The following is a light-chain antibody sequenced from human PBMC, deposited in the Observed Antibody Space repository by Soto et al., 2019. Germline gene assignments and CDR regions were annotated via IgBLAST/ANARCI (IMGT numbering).Light chain of an antibody. V-gene: IGKV3-20*01. CDR2: GAS. Sequence: EILLIQNPGTLYLYPRARATLSCKASQSVSNDYLAWYQQTPGQAPRLLIYGASNRATGIPDRFSGSGSGTEVTLTIRRLEPEDFAVYFCQHYGYSQWTFGQGTKGDIK. J-gene: IGKJ1*01. CDR1: QSVSNDY. CDR3: QHYGYSQWT.